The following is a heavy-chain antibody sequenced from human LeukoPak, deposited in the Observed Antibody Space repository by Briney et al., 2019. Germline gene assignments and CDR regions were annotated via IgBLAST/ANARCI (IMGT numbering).Heavy chain of an antibody. Sequence: GGSLRLSCAASGFAFSDYYMNWIRQAPGKGLEWVSYIGSSGSYTNYADSVKGRFTISRDNAKNSLYLQINSLRVEDTAVYFCSRGYCNGGYCLPHYWGQGTLVSVSS. CDR3: SRGYCNGGYCLPHY. V-gene: IGHV3-11*05. J-gene: IGHJ4*02. CDR2: IGSSGSYT. CDR1: GFAFSDYY. D-gene: IGHD2-15*01.